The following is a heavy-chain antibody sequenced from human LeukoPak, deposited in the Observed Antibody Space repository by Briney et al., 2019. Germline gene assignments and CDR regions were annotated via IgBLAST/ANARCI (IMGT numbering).Heavy chain of an antibody. J-gene: IGHJ4*02. CDR1: GFTFSSYA. CDR3: ARAAAGPFDY. CDR2: ISSNGGST. Sequence: GGSLRLSCSASGFTFSSYAMHWVRQAPGKGLEYVSAISSNGGSTYYADSVKGRFTISRDNAKNSLYLQMNSLRAEDTAVYYCARAAAGPFDYWGQGTLVTVSS. D-gene: IGHD6-13*01. V-gene: IGHV3-64*04.